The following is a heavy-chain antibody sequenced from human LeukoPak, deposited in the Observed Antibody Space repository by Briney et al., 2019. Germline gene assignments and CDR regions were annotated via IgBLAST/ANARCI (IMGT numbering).Heavy chain of an antibody. CDR1: GYTFTGYY. CDR2: INPNSGGT. CDR3: ARVVEYQLLRNYFYYMDV. J-gene: IGHJ6*03. V-gene: IGHV1-2*02. D-gene: IGHD2-2*01. Sequence: EASVKVSCKASGYTFTGYYMHWVRQAPGQGLEWMGWINPNSGGTNYAQKFQGRATMTRDTSISTAYMELSRLRSDDTAVYYCARVVEYQLLRNYFYYMDVWGKGTTVTVSS.